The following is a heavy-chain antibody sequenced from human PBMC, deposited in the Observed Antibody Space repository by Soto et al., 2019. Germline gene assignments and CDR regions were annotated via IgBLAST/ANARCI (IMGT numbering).Heavy chain of an antibody. CDR2: IFWDKND. Sequence: QITLKESGPSLVRPTETLTLTCTFSGFSLITGVGVGWVRQPPGKALEWLAVIFWDKNDYYRPSLQTRVTISKDTSEDQVFLTLTNMDTEDTATYFCTQIYGSGSWGWYFHSWGQGTLVTGSS. CDR1: GFSLITGVG. D-gene: IGHD1-26*01. J-gene: IGHJ4*02. CDR3: TQIYGSGSWGWYFHS. V-gene: IGHV2-5*02.